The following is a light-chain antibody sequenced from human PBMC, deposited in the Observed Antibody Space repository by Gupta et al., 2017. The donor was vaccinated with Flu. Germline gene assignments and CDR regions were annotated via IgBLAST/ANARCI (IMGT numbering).Light chain of an antibody. J-gene: IGKJ2*01. CDR2: DAS. Sequence: EIVLTQSPATLSLSPGERATLSCRASQSVGTYLAWYQQKPGQTPRLLVYDASNRATGIPARFSGSGSGTDFTLTISSLEPEDFAGYYCQKRSNWPPYTFGQGTRLEI. V-gene: IGKV3-11*01. CDR1: QSVGTY. CDR3: QKRSNWPPYT.